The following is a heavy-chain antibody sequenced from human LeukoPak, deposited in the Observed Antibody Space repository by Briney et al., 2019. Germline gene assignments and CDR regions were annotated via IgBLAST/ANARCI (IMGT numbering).Heavy chain of an antibody. CDR2: IIPIFGTA. CDR1: GGTFSSYA. J-gene: IGHJ4*02. CDR3: VRLGSTSPGNWYKLFDQ. V-gene: IGHV1-69*13. Sequence: SVKVSCKASGGTFSSYAISWVRQAPGQGLEWMGGIIPIFGTANYAQKFQGRVTITADESTSTAYMELSSLRSEDTAVYYCVRLGSTSPGNWYKLFDQWGQGTLVTVSS. D-gene: IGHD2-2*01.